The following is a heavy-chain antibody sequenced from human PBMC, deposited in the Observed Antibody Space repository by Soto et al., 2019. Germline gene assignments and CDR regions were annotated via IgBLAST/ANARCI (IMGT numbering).Heavy chain of an antibody. CDR3: ARGRAGKNWFDP. Sequence: SETLSLTCAVYGGSFSGYDWSWIRQPPGKGLEWIGEINHSGSTNYNPSLKSRVTISVDTSTNPFSLKLSSVTAADTAVYYCARGRAGKNWFDPWGQGTLVTVSS. D-gene: IGHD6-19*01. CDR2: INHSGST. V-gene: IGHV4-34*01. CDR1: GGSFSGYD. J-gene: IGHJ5*02.